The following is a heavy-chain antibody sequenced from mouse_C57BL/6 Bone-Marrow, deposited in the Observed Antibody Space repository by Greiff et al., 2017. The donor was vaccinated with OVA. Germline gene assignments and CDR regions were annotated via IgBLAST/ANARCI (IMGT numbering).Heavy chain of an antibody. CDR1: GYAFTNYL. Sequence: VKLMESGAELVRPGTSVKVSCKASGYAFTNYLIEWVKQRPGQGLEWIGVINPGSGGTNYNEKFKGKATLTADKSSSTAYMQLSSLTSEDSAVYFCARRDGYYGSSYFDYWGQGTTLTVSS. CDR3: ARRDGYYGSSYFDY. CDR2: INPGSGGT. V-gene: IGHV1-54*01. J-gene: IGHJ2*01. D-gene: IGHD1-1*01.